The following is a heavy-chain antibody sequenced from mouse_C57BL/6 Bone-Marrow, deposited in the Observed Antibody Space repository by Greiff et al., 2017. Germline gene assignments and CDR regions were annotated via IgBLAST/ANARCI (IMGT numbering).Heavy chain of an antibody. CDR1: GYSFTGYY. J-gene: IGHJ2*01. Sequence: EVQLQQSGPELVKPGASVKISCKASGYSFTGYYMNWVKQSPEKSLEWIGEINPSTGGTTYNQKFKAKATLTVDKSSSTAYLQLKSLTSEDSAVYYCARWDDYDQYYFDYWGQGTTLTVSS. CDR2: INPSTGGT. D-gene: IGHD2-4*01. CDR3: ARWDDYDQYYFDY. V-gene: IGHV1-42*01.